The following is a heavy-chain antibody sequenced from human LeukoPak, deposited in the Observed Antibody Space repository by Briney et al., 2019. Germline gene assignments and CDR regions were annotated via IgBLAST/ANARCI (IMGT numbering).Heavy chain of an antibody. CDR1: GFTFSDNH. CDR3: AREGYCSSPSCYYFDY. D-gene: IGHD2-2*01. J-gene: IGHJ4*02. V-gene: IGHV3-11*04. CDR2: ISSSSSTI. Sequence: KPGGSLRLSCAASGFTFSDNHMSWIRQAPGKGLEWVSYISSSSSTIYYADSVKGRFTISRDNAKNSLYLQMNSLRAEDTAVYYCAREGYCSSPSCYYFDYWGQGTLVTVSS.